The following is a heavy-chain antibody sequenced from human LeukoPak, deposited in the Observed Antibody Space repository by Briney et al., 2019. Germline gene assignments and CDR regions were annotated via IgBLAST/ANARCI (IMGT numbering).Heavy chain of an antibody. V-gene: IGHV3-74*01. Sequence: GGSLRLSCAASGFTLSTYWMHWVRQAPGKGLVWVSRIKSDGTITSYADPVKGRFTISRDNAKNTLYLQMNSLRAEDTAVYYCARGNSGSNFDSWGQGSLVTVSS. J-gene: IGHJ4*02. D-gene: IGHD6-19*01. CDR1: GFTLSTYW. CDR3: ARGNSGSNFDS. CDR2: IKSDGTIT.